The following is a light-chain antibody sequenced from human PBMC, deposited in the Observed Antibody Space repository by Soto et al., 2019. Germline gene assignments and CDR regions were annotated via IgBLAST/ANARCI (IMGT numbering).Light chain of an antibody. CDR1: SSDVGGYNY. CDR2: EVS. CDR3: SSYTSSSTLWV. V-gene: IGLV2-14*01. J-gene: IGLJ3*02. Sequence: QSALTQPASVSGSPGQSITISCTGTSSDVGGYNYVSWYQQHPGKAPKLMIYEVSNRPSGVSNRFSGSKSGNTASLTISGLQAEDEADYYCSSYTSSSTLWVVGGGTQLTVL.